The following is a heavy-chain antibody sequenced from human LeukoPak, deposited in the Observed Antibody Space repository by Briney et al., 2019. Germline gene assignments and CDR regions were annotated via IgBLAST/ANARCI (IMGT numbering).Heavy chain of an antibody. J-gene: IGHJ4*02. V-gene: IGHV3-74*01. CDR2: INSDGSRT. D-gene: IGHD2-8*02. Sequence: GGSLRLSCAASGFTFSNYWLHWVRQAPGKGLVWVSRINSDGSRTTYADSVKGRFTISRGNAKNTLYLEMNSLSVTAADMYYCARDSAECTGGHCYLVNWGQGTLVTVSS. CDR3: ARDSAECTGGHCYLVN. CDR1: GFTFSNYW.